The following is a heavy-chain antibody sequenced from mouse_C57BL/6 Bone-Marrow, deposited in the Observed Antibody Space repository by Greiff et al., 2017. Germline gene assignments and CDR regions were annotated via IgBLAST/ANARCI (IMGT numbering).Heavy chain of an antibody. CDR2: INPNNGGT. J-gene: IGHJ1*03. V-gene: IGHV1-22*01. CDR1: GYTFTDYN. Sequence: VQLQQSGPELVKPGASVKMSCKASGYTFTDYNMHWVKQSHGKSLEWIGYINPNNGGTSSNQKFKGKATLTVNKSSSTAYMELRSLTSEDSAVYYCAREGGWLLLHWYFDVWGTGTTVTVSS. CDR3: AREGGWLLLHWYFDV. D-gene: IGHD2-3*01.